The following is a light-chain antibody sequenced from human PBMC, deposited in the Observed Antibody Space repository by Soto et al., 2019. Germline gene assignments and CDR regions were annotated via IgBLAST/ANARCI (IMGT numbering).Light chain of an antibody. CDR2: NAS. J-gene: IGKJ1*01. CDR1: QNISSW. CDR3: QHYNCYSEA. Sequence: DIVITQSPATLSVSVGDRATISCRASQNISSWLSCYQQRPVKAPKLLIYNASTLKIVVPSRFSGSGSGTEITLTICSLHPDDVASYCCQHYNCYSEAFGQGTKVDIK. V-gene: IGKV1-5*03.